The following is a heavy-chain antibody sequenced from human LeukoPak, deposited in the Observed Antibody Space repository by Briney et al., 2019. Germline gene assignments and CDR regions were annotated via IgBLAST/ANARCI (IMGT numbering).Heavy chain of an antibody. CDR2: ISGSGGST. D-gene: IGHD1-1*01. Sequence: GGSLRLSCAASGFPFSGYAMNWVRQAPGKGLEWVSDISGSGGSTNYADSMRGRFTVSRDNSKDTLYLQMNSLRAEDAALYYCAKVASYSRAGRGGYYDYWGQGTLVSVSS. CDR1: GFPFSGYA. J-gene: IGHJ4*02. V-gene: IGHV3-23*01. CDR3: AKVASYSRAGRGGYYDY.